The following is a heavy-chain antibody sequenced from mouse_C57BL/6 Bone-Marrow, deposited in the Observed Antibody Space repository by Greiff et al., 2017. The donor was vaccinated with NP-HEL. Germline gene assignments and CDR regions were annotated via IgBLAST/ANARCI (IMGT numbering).Heavy chain of an antibody. CDR2: ISDGGSYT. CDR1: GFTFSSYA. D-gene: IGHD2-4*01. J-gene: IGHJ2*01. V-gene: IGHV5-4*01. Sequence: EVKLVESGGGLVKPGGSLKLSCAASGFTFSSYAMSWVRQTPEKRLEWVATISDGGSYTYYPDNVKGRFTISRDNAKNNLYLQISHLKSEDTAMYYCARDDYDGEAGDYWGQGTTLTVSS. CDR3: ARDDYDGEAGDY.